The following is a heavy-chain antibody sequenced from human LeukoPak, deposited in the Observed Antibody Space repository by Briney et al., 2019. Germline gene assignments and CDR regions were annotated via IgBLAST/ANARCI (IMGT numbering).Heavy chain of an antibody. CDR3: AKGRGYSSSWPRSDY. CDR1: GFTFSSYG. V-gene: IGHV3-30*02. D-gene: IGHD6-13*01. CDR2: IRYDGSNK. J-gene: IGHJ4*02. Sequence: TGGSLRLSCAASGFTFSSYGMHWVRQAPGKGLEWVAFIRYDGSNKYYADSVKGRFTISRDNSKNTLYLQMSSLRAEDTAVYYCAKGRGYSSSWPRSDYWGQGTLVTVSS.